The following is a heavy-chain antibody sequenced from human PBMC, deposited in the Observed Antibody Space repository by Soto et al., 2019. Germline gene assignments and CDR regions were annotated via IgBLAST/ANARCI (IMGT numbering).Heavy chain of an antibody. Sequence: QVQLVESGGGVVQPGRSLRLSCAASGFTFSSYAMHWVRQAPGKGLEWVAVISYDGSNKYYADSVKGRFTISRDNSKNTLYLQMNSLRAEDTAVYYCARDGNEYSSSSDYWGQGTLVTVSS. CDR1: GFTFSSYA. J-gene: IGHJ4*02. CDR3: ARDGNEYSSSSDY. V-gene: IGHV3-30-3*01. D-gene: IGHD6-6*01. CDR2: ISYDGSNK.